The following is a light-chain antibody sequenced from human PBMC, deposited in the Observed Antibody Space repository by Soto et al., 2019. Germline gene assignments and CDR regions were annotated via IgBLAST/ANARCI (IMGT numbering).Light chain of an antibody. Sequence: QSALTHPASISGSHGQSITIYCTGNGRAVGTYNLVSWYQQHPGKAPKLIIYEGNQRPSGVSSRYAGSKSDNTASLTIPGLHAEDEAEYYCCSYVDTYAFMRFGGGTKLTVL. CDR2: EGN. CDR3: CSYVDTYAFMR. V-gene: IGLV2-23*03. J-gene: IGLJ3*02. CDR1: GRAVGTYNL.